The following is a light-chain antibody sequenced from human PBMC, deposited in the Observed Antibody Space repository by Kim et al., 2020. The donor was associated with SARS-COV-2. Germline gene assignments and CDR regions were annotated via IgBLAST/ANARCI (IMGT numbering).Light chain of an antibody. CDR1: SSDIGAYKY. CDR3: TSYAGSNNLDV. CDR2: EVN. J-gene: IGLJ1*01. Sequence: QSVTTSCTGTSSDIGAYKYVSWYQQHPGKAPKLMIYEVNRRPSGVPDRFSGSKSGNTASLTVSGLQAEDEDDYYCTSYAGSNNLDVFGTGTKVTVL. V-gene: IGLV2-8*01.